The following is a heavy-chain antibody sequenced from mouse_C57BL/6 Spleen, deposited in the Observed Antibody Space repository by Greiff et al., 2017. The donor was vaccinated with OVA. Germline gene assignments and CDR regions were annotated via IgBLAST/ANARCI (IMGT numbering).Heavy chain of an antibody. CDR3: AGTPYYGSSYGFAD. J-gene: IGHJ3*01. D-gene: IGHD1-1*01. CDR1: GFSLTSYG. Sequence: QVQLQQSGPGLVQPSQSLSITCTVSGFSLTSYGVHWVRQSPGKGLEWLGVIWSGGSTDYNAAFISRLSISKDNSKSQVFFRMNSLQADDTAVDYCAGTPYYGSSYGFADWGQGTLVTVSA. V-gene: IGHV2-2*01. CDR2: IWSGGST.